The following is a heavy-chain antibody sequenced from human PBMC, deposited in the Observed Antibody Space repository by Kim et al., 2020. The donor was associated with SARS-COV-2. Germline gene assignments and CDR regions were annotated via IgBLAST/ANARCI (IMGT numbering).Heavy chain of an antibody. CDR1: GFTFSTSW. CDR3: ARGVRVTAAAISYFDY. Sequence: GGSLRVSCAAFGFTFSTSWMSWVRQAPGKGLEWLADIKEEAGGKYYVDSVRGRFTISRDNAGKSVYLQMNSLRAVDTAVYYCARGVRVTAAAISYFDYWGQGVMVTVSS. V-gene: IGHV3-7*04. CDR2: IKEEAGGK. D-gene: IGHD2-2*02. J-gene: IGHJ4*02.